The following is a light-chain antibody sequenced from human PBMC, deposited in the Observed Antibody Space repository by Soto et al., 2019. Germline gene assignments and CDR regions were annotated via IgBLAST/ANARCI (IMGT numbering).Light chain of an antibody. CDR3: QQSYGTPRT. J-gene: IGKJ1*01. CDR1: QTINSY. V-gene: IGKV1-39*01. Sequence: DIQMTQSPSSLSASVGDRVTITCRASQTINSYLNWYQQTPGKAPKLLIYAASSLQSGVPSRFSGSESGTDFTLTISSLQPEDFATYYCQQSYGTPRTFGQGTKVEIK. CDR2: AAS.